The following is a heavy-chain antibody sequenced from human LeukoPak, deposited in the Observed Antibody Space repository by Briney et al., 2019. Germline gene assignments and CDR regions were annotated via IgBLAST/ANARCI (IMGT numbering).Heavy chain of an antibody. CDR2: IYPGDSDT. Sequence: GESLKISCKGYGYDFTTYWIGWVRQMPGKGLEWVGIIYPGDSDTRYNPSFRDHVTISVDKSISTAYLQWSSLKASDTAMYYCARHISMLRYFDFWGQGTLVTISS. V-gene: IGHV5-51*01. J-gene: IGHJ4*02. CDR1: GYDFTTYW. D-gene: IGHD3-16*01. CDR3: ARHISMLRYFDF.